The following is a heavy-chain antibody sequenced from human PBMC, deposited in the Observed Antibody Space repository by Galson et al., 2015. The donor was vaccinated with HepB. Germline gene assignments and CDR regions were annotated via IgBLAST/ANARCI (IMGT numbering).Heavy chain of an antibody. CDR3: ARDYYDSSGYYRYFQH. CDR2: INAGNGNT. CDR1: GYTFTSYA. V-gene: IGHV1-3*01. Sequence: SVKVSCKASGYTFTSYAMHWVRQAPGQRLEWMGWINAGNGNTKYSQKFQGRVTITRDTSASTAYMELGSLRSEDTAVYYCARDYYDSSGYYRYFQHWGQGTLVTVSS. J-gene: IGHJ1*01. D-gene: IGHD3-22*01.